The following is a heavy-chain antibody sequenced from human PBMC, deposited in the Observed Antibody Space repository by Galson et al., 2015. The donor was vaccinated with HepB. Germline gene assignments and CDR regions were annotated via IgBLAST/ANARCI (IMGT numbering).Heavy chain of an antibody. CDR3: ARDMVRGVITNYSYYGMDV. CDR1: GFTFSDYY. CDR2: ISSSSSNT. J-gene: IGHJ6*02. Sequence: SLRLSCAASGFTFSDYYMSWVRQAPGKGLEWVSYISSSSSNTNYADSVKGRFTISRDNAKNSLYLQMNSMRAEDTAVYYYARDMVRGVITNYSYYGMDVWGQGTPVTVSS. D-gene: IGHD3-10*01. V-gene: IGHV3-11*06.